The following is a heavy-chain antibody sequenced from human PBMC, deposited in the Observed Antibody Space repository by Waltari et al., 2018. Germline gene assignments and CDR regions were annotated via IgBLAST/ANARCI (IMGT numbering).Heavy chain of an antibody. CDR3: ARADYGDYVYFQH. Sequence: QVQLVESGGGLVKPGGSLSLSCAASGFTFSTYAMSWIRKAPGKGLEWVSYISSSGSTIYYADAVKGRFTISRDNAKNSLYLQMNSLRAEDTAVYYCARADYGDYVYFQHWGQGTLVTVSS. CDR1: GFTFSTYA. V-gene: IGHV3-11*04. CDR2: ISSSGSTI. D-gene: IGHD4-17*01. J-gene: IGHJ1*01.